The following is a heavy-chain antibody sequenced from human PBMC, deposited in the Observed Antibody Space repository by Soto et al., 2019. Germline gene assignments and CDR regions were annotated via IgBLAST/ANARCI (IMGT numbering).Heavy chain of an antibody. CDR3: AKGSITMIVVVITEYFQH. CDR2: ISGSGGSI. J-gene: IGHJ1*01. Sequence: GESLKISCAASGFTFSSYAMSWVRQAPGKGLEWVSAISGSGGSIYYADSVKGRFTISRDNSKNTLYLQMNSLRAEDTAVYYCAKGSITMIVVVITEYFQHWGQGTLVTVSS. V-gene: IGHV3-23*01. CDR1: GFTFSSYA. D-gene: IGHD3-22*01.